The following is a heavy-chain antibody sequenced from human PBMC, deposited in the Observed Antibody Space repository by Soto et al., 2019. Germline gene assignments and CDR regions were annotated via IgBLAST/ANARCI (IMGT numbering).Heavy chain of an antibody. CDR3: ARTAEGDTPRTHWYFDL. V-gene: IGHV3-53*02. D-gene: IGHD6-25*01. J-gene: IGHJ2*01. CDR2: LYADGST. CDR1: GFPINVTY. Sequence: EVQLVESGGALIQPGGSLRLSCAASGFPINVTYLSWVRQATGKGLEWLSVLYADGSTYYIDSVKGRFRISRDNSKNTLYLQMDNLRADDTAMYFCARTAEGDTPRTHWYFDLWGRGTPVTVSS.